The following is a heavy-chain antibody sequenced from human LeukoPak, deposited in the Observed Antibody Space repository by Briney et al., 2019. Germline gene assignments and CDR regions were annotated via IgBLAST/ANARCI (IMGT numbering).Heavy chain of an antibody. J-gene: IGHJ5*02. Sequence: SETLSLTCTVSGGFISTYYWSWVRQHPGKGLEWIGYINYSGRTNHNPSLRSRVTISVDTSKNKLSLKLTSVTAADTAVYYCARMGYSSAFYPWFDLWGQGTLVTISS. D-gene: IGHD2-15*01. CDR3: ARMGYSSAFYPWFDL. CDR2: INYSGRT. CDR1: GGFISTYY. V-gene: IGHV4-59*01.